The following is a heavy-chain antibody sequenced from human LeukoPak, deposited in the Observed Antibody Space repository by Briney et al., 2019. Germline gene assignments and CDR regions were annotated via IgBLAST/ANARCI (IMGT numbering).Heavy chain of an antibody. D-gene: IGHD5-24*01. CDR1: GFTFSSYT. V-gene: IGHV3-23*01. CDR3: ARHLGDRDFNFDN. Sequence: PGGSLRLSCAASGFTFSSYTMSWVRQAPGEGLEWVSTITTSDGNTYYADSVKGRFTISRDNAKNSLFLQMNSLRAEDTAVYYCARHLGDRDFNFDNWGQGTLVTVSS. J-gene: IGHJ4*02. CDR2: ITTSDGNT.